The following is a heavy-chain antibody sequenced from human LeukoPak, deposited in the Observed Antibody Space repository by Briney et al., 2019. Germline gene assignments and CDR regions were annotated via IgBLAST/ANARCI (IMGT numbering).Heavy chain of an antibody. Sequence: WASVKVSCKASGGTFSSYAISWVRQAPGQGLEWVGGIIPIFGTANYAQKFQGRVTITADESTSTAYMELSSLRSEDTAVYYCARVGLKEFDPWGQGTLVTVSS. CDR2: IIPIFGTA. J-gene: IGHJ5*02. V-gene: IGHV1-69*01. CDR3: ARVGLKEFDP. CDR1: GGTFSSYA.